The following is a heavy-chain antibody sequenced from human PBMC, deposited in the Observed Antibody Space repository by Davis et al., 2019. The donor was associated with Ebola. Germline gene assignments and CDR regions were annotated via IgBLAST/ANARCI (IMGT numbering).Heavy chain of an antibody. Sequence: MPSETLSLTCTVSGGSISSYYWSWIRQPPGKGLEWIGYIYYTGSTNYSTSLKSRVTISVDTSKNQFSLKLSSVTAADTAVYYCARVTLGATDYWGQGTLVTVSS. CDR2: IYYTGST. V-gene: IGHV4-59*01. CDR1: GGSISSYY. D-gene: IGHD1-26*01. J-gene: IGHJ4*02. CDR3: ARVTLGATDY.